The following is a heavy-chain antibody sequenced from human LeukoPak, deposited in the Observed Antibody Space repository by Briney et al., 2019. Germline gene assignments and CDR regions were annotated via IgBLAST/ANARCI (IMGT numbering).Heavy chain of an antibody. D-gene: IGHD3-10*01. V-gene: IGHV3-23*01. CDR3: ATDLSPTLLWFGESPA. CDR2: ISGSGGST. CDR1: GFTFSSYA. Sequence: GGSLRLSCAASGFTFSSYAMSWVRQAPGKGLEWVSAISGSGGSTYYADSVKGRFTISRDNSKNPLSLQMNSLRAEDTAVYSCATDLSPTLLWFGESPAWGEGTLVTVSS. J-gene: IGHJ5*02.